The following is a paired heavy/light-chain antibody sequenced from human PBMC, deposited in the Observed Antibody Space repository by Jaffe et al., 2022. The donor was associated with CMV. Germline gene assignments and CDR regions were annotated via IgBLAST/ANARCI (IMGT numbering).Heavy chain of an antibody. J-gene: IGHJ5*02. D-gene: IGHD1-26*01. CDR3: ATVAGAPRNGLDN. CDR2: FIPIFRTA. Sequence: QVQLVQSGAEVKKPGSSVKVYCKASGGTFSTFSIDWVRQAPGQGLEWMGRFIPIFRTANYAQKFLGRVTITADESTSTVFMELSSLTSEDTAVYFCATVAGAPRNGLDNWGRGTLVTVSS. V-gene: IGHV1-69*18. CDR1: GGTFSTFS.
Light chain of an antibody. CDR3: QQSYSTPWT. Sequence: DIQMTQSPSSLSASVGDRVTISCRASQSVSSYLNWYQQKPGKAPKFLVYGASSLQSGVPSRFSGSGSGTDFTLTISSLQPEDFATYYCQQSYSTPWTFGQGTKVEIE. V-gene: IGKV1-39*01. J-gene: IGKJ1*01. CDR1: QSVSSY. CDR2: GAS.